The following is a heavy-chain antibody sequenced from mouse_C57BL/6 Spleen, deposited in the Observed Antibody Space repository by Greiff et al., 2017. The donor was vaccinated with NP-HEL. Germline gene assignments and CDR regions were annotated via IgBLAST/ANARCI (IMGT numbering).Heavy chain of an antibody. J-gene: IGHJ1*03. CDR3: ARTYYGSSWYFDV. D-gene: IGHD1-1*01. CDR1: GYTFTDYY. Sequence: EVKLVESGPVLVKPGASVKMSCKASGYTFTDYYMNWVKQSHGKSLEWIGVINPYNGGTSYNQKFKGKATLTVDKSSSTAYMELNSLTSEDSAVYYCARTYYGSSWYFDVWGTGTTVTVSS. CDR2: INPYNGGT. V-gene: IGHV1-19*01.